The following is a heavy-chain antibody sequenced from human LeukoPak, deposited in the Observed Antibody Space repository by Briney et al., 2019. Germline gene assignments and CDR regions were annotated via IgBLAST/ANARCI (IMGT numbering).Heavy chain of an antibody. CDR1: GYSFTSYW. V-gene: IGHV5-51*01. Sequence: GESLKISCKGSGYSFTSYWIGWVRQMPGKGLEWMGIIYPGDSDTRYSPYFHCQVTISADKSISTAYLQWSSLKASDTAMYYCARHGGYCSSTSCYGGFVDYWGQGTLVTVSS. J-gene: IGHJ4*02. D-gene: IGHD2-2*01. CDR3: ARHGGYCSSTSCYGGFVDY. CDR2: IYPGDSDT.